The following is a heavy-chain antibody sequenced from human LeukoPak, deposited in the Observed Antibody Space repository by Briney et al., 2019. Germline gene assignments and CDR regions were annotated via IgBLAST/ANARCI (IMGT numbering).Heavy chain of an antibody. D-gene: IGHD1-26*01. CDR2: INHNGNVN. V-gene: IGHV3-7*03. Sequence: GGSLRLSCAASGFTFSSYWMNWARQAPGKGLEWVASINHNGNVNYYVDSVKGRFTISRDNAKNSLYLQMSNLRAEDTAVYYCARERGRGRDSPWFDYWGQGTLVTVST. CDR1: GFTFSSYW. J-gene: IGHJ4*02. CDR3: ARERGRGRDSPWFDY.